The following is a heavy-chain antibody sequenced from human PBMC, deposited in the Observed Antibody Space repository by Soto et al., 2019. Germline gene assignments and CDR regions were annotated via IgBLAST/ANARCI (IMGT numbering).Heavy chain of an antibody. CDR2: IYYSGKT. V-gene: IGHV4-31*03. CDR1: GGSISSGAYY. J-gene: IGHJ3*02. Sequence: PSETLSLTCSVSGGSISSGAYYWSWIRQYPGKGLEWIGYIYYSGKTFYNPSLKSRISISLDTSKNQFSLTLSSVTAADTAVYYCARDLCAKGCVAFDIWGQGTMVTVSS. D-gene: IGHD2-15*01. CDR3: ARDLCAKGCVAFDI.